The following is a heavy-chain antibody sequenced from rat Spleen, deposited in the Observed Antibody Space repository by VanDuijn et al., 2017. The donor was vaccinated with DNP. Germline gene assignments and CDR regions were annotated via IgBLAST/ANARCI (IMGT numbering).Heavy chain of an antibody. CDR1: EFTFSKYG. CDR2: ISSSGDRS. CDR3: ARHWYFDF. J-gene: IGHJ1*01. V-gene: IGHV5S13*01. Sequence: EVQLVESGGGLVQPGRSLKLSCAASEFTFSKYGMAWVRQAPTQGLEWVATISSSGDRSYYRDSVRGRFTVSRDNAKSTLYLQMNSLRSEDMATYYCARHWYFDFWGPGTMVTVSS.